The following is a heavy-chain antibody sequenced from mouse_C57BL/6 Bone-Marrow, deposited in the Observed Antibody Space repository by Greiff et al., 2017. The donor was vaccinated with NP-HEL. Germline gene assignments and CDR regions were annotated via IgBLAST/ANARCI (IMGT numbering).Heavy chain of an antibody. CDR3: ANYYGSSYGNYYAMDY. Sequence: EVQLQQSGPVLVKPGASVKMSCKASGYTFTDYYMNWVKQSHGKSLEWIGVINPYNGGTSYNQKFKGKATLTVDKSSSTAYMELNSLTSEDSAVYYCANYYGSSYGNYYAMDYWGQGTSVTVSS. CDR1: GYTFTDYY. CDR2: INPYNGGT. V-gene: IGHV1-19*01. D-gene: IGHD1-1*01. J-gene: IGHJ4*01.